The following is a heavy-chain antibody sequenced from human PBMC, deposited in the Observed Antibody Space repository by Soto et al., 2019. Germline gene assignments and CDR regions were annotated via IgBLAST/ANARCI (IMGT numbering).Heavy chain of an antibody. CDR2: ISWNRGSI. D-gene: IGHD2-21*01. Sequence: PGGSLRLSCAASGFTFDDCAMHWVRQAQGKGLEWVSGISWNRGSIGYADCVKGRFTISRDNAKNSLYLQMNSLRAEDTSLYYCAKNMIQGPGYYYGMDVWGQGTTVTVSS. J-gene: IGHJ6*02. CDR1: GFTFDDCA. CDR3: AKNMIQGPGYYYGMDV. V-gene: IGHV3-9*01.